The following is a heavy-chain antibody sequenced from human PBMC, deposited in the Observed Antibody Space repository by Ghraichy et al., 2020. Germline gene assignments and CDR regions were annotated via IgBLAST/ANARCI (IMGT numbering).Heavy chain of an antibody. D-gene: IGHD2-8*01. CDR2: IYYSGST. V-gene: IGHV4-59*01. J-gene: IGHJ4*02. CDR1: GGSITSYY. CDR3: ARAGYASGFYYFDY. Sequence: SQTLSLTCTVSGGSITSYYWSWIRQPPGKGLEWIGYIYYSGSTNYNPSLKSRVTISVDTSKNQFSLKLSSVTAADTAVYYCARAGYASGFYYFDYWGQGTLVTVSS.